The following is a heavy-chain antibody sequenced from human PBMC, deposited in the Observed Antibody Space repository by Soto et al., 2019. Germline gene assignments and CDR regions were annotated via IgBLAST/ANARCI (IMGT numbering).Heavy chain of an antibody. CDR2: IYYSGST. CDR1: GGSISSGDYY. Sequence: SETVSLTCTVSGGSISSGDYYWGWNGQPPGKGLEWIGYIYYSGSTYYNPSLKSRVTISVDTSKNQFSLKLSSVTAADTAVYYCARASNYGNKRSPKYYYYYYGMDVWGQGTTVTVSS. D-gene: IGHD4-4*01. J-gene: IGHJ6*02. V-gene: IGHV4-30-4*01. CDR3: ARASNYGNKRSPKYYYYYYGMDV.